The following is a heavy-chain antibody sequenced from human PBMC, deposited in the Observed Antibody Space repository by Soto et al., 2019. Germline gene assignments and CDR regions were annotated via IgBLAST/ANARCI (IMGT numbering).Heavy chain of an antibody. D-gene: IGHD1-7*01. CDR2: ISYDGSNK. Sequence: PGGSLRLSCAASGFTFSSYAMHWVRQAPGKGLEWVAVISYDGSNKYYADSVKGRFTISRDNSKNTLYLQMNSLRAEDTAVYYCARAPLVGTTVVTHRPYYYGMDVWGQGTTVTV. J-gene: IGHJ6*02. CDR3: ARAPLVGTTVVTHRPYYYGMDV. V-gene: IGHV3-30-3*01. CDR1: GFTFSSYA.